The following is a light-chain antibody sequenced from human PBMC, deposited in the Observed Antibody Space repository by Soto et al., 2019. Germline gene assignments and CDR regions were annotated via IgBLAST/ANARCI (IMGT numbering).Light chain of an antibody. J-gene: IGLJ2*01. CDR1: SSDVGRYIY. CDR2: EVR. V-gene: IGLV2-14*01. CDR3: SSFAPSDTRV. Sequence: QSVLTQPPSASGSPGQSVTISCTGTSSDVGRYIYVSWYQQYPGKAPKLIIYEVRNRPSGVSSRFSGSRSDNTASLTISGLRPEDEADYYCSSFAPSDTRVFGGGTKLTVL.